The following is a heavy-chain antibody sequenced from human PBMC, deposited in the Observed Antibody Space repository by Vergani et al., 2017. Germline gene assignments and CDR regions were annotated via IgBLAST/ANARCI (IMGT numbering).Heavy chain of an antibody. CDR3: ARHDQGGSGGDYGDYWVDY. J-gene: IGHJ4*02. CDR1: GDSISSGYY. V-gene: IGHV4-38-2*01. CDR2: IYHSGST. Sequence: QVNLQESGPGLVKPSETLSLTCAVSGDSISSGYYWGWIRQPPGKGLEWIGSIYHSGSTYYNPSLKSRVTISVDTSKNQFSLKLSSVTAADTAVYYCARHDQGGSGGDYGDYWVDYWGQGTLVTVSS. D-gene: IGHD4-17*01.